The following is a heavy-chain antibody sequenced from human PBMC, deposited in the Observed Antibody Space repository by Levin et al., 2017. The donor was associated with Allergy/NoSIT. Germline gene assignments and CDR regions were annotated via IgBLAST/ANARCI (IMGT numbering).Heavy chain of an antibody. D-gene: IGHD6-19*01. CDR1: GFTFNNYA. J-gene: IGHJ4*02. Sequence: PGGSLRLSCAASGFTFNNYAMSWVRQAPGKGLEWVSAIINSGVGTYYADSVKGRFTISRDNSKNTMYLQTNSLLAEDTGVFFCAKDAIRGSDQPYYFDYWGQGTLVTASS. CDR2: IINSGVGT. V-gene: IGHV3-23*01. CDR3: AKDAIRGSDQPYYFDY.